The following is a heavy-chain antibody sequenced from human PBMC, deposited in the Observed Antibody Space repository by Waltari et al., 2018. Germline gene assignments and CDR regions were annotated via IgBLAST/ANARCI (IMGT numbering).Heavy chain of an antibody. Sequence: QVQLVESGGGGVQPGRSLRLSCAASGFTFRDYALHWVRQAPGKGLEWVAIISYDGSSKFYTDSVKGRFTISRDNSKNTLYLQMSSLRAEDTAVYYCASDTSGYIDYWGQGTLVTVSS. CDR2: ISYDGSSK. CDR1: GFTFRDYA. V-gene: IGHV3-30-3*01. J-gene: IGHJ4*02. CDR3: ASDTSGYIDY. D-gene: IGHD3-22*01.